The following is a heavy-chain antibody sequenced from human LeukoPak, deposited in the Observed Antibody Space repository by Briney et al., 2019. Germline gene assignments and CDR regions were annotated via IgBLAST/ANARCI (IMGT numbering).Heavy chain of an antibody. CDR2: IIPIFGTA. CDR3: ARVSYGGNSPFDY. J-gene: IGHJ4*02. V-gene: IGHV1-69*13. Sequence: RASVKVSCKASGGTFSSYAISWVRQAPGQGLEWMGGIIPIFGTANYAQKFQGRVTITADESTSTAYMELSSLRSEDTAVYYCARVSYGGNSPFDYWGQGTLVTVSS. CDR1: GGTFSSYA. D-gene: IGHD4-23*01.